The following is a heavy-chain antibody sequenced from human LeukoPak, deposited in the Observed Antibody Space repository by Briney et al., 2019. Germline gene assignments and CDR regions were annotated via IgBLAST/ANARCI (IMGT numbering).Heavy chain of an antibody. Sequence: GGSLRLSCAASGFTFSNYVMSWVRQAPGKGLEWVSAISDSGGSTYYADSVRGRFTISRDNSKNTLYLQMNSLRAEDTAVYYCAKGGVAARPGDHNSATVFDYWGQGTLVTVSS. CDR3: AKGGVAARPGDHNSATVFDY. V-gene: IGHV3-23*01. J-gene: IGHJ4*02. CDR2: ISDSGGST. D-gene: IGHD6-6*01. CDR1: GFTFSNYV.